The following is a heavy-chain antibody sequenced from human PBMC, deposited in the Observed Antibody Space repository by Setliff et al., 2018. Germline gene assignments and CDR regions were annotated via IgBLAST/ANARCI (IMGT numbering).Heavy chain of an antibody. Sequence: LSLTCTVSRGSINSHYWSWIRQPAGKGLEWIGRIFGSGSTNYNPSLKSRVTMSIDTSKNQFFLKVRSVTAADTAVYYCARDRGSNNSPEDFDYWGLGTLVTV. CDR2: IFGSGST. CDR1: RGSINSHY. V-gene: IGHV4-4*07. J-gene: IGHJ4*02. CDR3: ARDRGSNNSPEDFDY. D-gene: IGHD1-1*01.